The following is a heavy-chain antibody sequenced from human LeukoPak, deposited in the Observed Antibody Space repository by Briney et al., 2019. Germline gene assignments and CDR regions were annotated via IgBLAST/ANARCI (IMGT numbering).Heavy chain of an antibody. Sequence: GGSLRLSCAASVYTFSSYAISWVPQAPGKGLEVVSDIYGSGGRTYYAHSEKRRFTSYRDNSKNSLYLQMNSLRAEDTAVYYSAKAGYDFWSGYWSRFDYWGQGTLVTVSS. CDR3: AKAGYDFWSGYWSRFDY. CDR1: VYTFSSYA. J-gene: IGHJ4*02. D-gene: IGHD3-3*01. CDR2: IYGSGGRT. V-gene: IGHV3-23*01.